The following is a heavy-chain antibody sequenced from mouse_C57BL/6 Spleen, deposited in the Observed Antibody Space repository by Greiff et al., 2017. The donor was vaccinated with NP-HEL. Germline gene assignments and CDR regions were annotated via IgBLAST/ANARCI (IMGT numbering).Heavy chain of an antibody. Sequence: LQESGPELVKPGASVKISCKASGYTFTDYYINWVKQRPGPGLEWIGWIYPGSGNTKYNEKFKGKATLTVDTSSSTAYMQLSSLTSEDSAVYFCARHDGYYGDYAMDYWGQGTSVTVSS. D-gene: IGHD2-3*01. CDR3: ARHDGYYGDYAMDY. CDR1: GYTFTDYY. J-gene: IGHJ4*01. CDR2: IYPGSGNT. V-gene: IGHV1-84*01.